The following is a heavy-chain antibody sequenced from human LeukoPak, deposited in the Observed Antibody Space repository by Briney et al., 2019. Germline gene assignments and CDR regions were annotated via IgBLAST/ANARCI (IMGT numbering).Heavy chain of an antibody. V-gene: IGHV3-7*01. J-gene: IGHJ4*02. CDR2: IKQDGSEK. Sequence: SGGSLRLSCAASGFTFSSFAMNWVHQAPGKGLEWVANIKQDGSEKYYVDSVKGRFTISRDNAKNSLYLQMNSLRAEDTAVYYCAREGEGNYGLSYFDYWGQGTLVTVSS. D-gene: IGHD3-16*01. CDR3: AREGEGNYGLSYFDY. CDR1: GFTFSSFA.